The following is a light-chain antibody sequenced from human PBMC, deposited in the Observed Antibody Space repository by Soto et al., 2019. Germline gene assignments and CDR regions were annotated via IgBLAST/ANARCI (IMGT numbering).Light chain of an antibody. CDR3: QQSYSTPRT. CDR1: QSISSY. CDR2: AAS. V-gene: IGKV1-39*01. J-gene: IGKJ1*01. Sequence: DIQMTQSPSSLSASVVDRVTITCRASQSISSYLNWYQQKPGKAPKLLIYAASTLQSGVPSRFSGSGSGTDFTLTISSLQPEDFATYYCQQSYSTPRTFDQGTKVDI.